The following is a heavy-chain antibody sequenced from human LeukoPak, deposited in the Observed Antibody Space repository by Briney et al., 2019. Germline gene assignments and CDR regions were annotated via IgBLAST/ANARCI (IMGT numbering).Heavy chain of an antibody. CDR1: GYTFTSYY. D-gene: IGHD2-2*01. CDR3: ARHLLTRHEAFDI. Sequence: GASVKVSCKASGYTFTSYYMHWVRQAPGQGLEWMGIINPSGGSTSYAQKFQGRVTMTRDTSTSIVYMELSSLRSEDTAVYYCARHLLTRHEAFDIWGQGTMVTVSS. J-gene: IGHJ3*02. V-gene: IGHV1-46*01. CDR2: INPSGGST.